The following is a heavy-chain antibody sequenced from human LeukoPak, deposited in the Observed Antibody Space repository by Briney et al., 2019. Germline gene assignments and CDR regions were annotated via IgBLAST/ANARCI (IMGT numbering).Heavy chain of an antibody. J-gene: IGHJ4*02. CDR1: GFTVSSNY. CDR2: IYSGGST. Sequence: GASLRLSCAASGFTVSSNYMSWVRPAPGKGMEWVSVIYSGGSTYYADSVKGRFTISRDNSKNTLYLQMNSLRAEDTAVYYCAREEYYYDSSGYYWGQGTLVTVSS. D-gene: IGHD3-22*01. CDR3: AREEYYYDSSGYY. V-gene: IGHV3-66*01.